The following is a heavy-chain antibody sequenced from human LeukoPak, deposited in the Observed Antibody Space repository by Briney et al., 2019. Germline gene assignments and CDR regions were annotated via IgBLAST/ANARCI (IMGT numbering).Heavy chain of an antibody. D-gene: IGHD5-12*01. CDR2: INHSGST. CDR3: AGPRLRLNY. J-gene: IGHJ4*02. V-gene: IGHV4-34*01. CDR1: GGSFSGYY. Sequence: PSETLSLTCAAYGGSFSGYYWSWIRQPPGKGLEWIGEINHSGSTNYNPSLKSRVTISVDTSKNQFSLKLSSVTAADTAVYYCAGPRLRLNYWGQGTLVTVSS.